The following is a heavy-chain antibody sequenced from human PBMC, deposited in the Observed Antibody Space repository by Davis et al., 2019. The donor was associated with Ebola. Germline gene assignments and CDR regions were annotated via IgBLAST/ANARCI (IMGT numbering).Heavy chain of an antibody. V-gene: IGHV4-59*08. Sequence: SETLSLTCTVSGGSISSYYWSWIRQPPGKGLEWFGYIYYSGSTNYNPSLKSRVTISVDTSKNQFSLKLSSVTAADTAVYYWARLIGAFDPWGQGTLVTVSS. CDR1: GGSISSYY. J-gene: IGHJ5*02. CDR3: ARLIGAFDP. D-gene: IGHD3-10*01. CDR2: IYYSGST.